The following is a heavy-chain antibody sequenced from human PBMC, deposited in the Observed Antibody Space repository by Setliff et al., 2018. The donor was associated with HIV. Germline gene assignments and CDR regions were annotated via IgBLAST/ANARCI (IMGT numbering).Heavy chain of an antibody. CDR3: MRGRSITIFGVAYFDF. Sequence: SETLSLTCAVSGYSISTAYYWGWIRQPPGKGLEWNGSVYHSGTTYYNPSLKSRVTISVDMSNNQFSLKVTFVTAADTAVYYCMRGRSITIFGVAYFDFWGQGTQVTVSS. J-gene: IGHJ4*02. CDR1: GYSISTAYY. D-gene: IGHD3-3*01. V-gene: IGHV4-38-2*01. CDR2: VYHSGTT.